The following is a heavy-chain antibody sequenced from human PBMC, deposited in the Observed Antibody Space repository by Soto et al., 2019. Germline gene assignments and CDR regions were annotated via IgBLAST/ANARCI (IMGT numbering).Heavy chain of an antibody. D-gene: IGHD3-16*02. CDR3: SRDLSPY. CDR1: GYDFTRYF. J-gene: IGHJ4*02. V-gene: IGHV1-46*03. Sequence: EASVKVSCTTSGYDFTRYFIHWVRQAPGQGLEWMVKVNPTGGSPTFGQKFQGRVTVTTDTSTSTVYMELSSLRSDDTAVYYCSRDLSPYWGQGTLVTVS. CDR2: VNPTGGSP.